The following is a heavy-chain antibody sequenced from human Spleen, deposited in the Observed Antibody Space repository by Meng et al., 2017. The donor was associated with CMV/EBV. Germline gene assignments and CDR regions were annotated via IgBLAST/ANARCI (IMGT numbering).Heavy chain of an antibody. D-gene: IGHD6-6*01. CDR2: INPNSGGT. CDR1: GCTFTGYY. J-gene: IGHJ5*02. V-gene: IGHV1-2*02. Sequence: PVADGAAGKKPGGTVKVSCKASGCTFTGYYMQWGRQAPGKGLEWMGGINPNSGGTNYEQKFQGRITMTRDTSISTAYMELSRLRSDDTAVYYCARGAPKAARFPGWFDPWCQGTLVTVSS. CDR3: ARGAPKAARFPGWFDP.